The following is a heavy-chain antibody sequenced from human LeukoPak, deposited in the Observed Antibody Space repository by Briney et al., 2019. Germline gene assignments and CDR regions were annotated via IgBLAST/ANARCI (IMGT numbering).Heavy chain of an antibody. V-gene: IGHV3-23*01. J-gene: IGHJ4*02. CDR3: AKDREVAVAGAFDY. CDR2: ISGSGGST. D-gene: IGHD6-19*01. CDR1: GFTFSSYA. Sequence: PGGSLRLSCAASGFTFSSYAMSWVRQAPGKGLEWVSAISGSGGSTYYADSVKGRFTISRDNSKNTPYLQMNSLRAEDTAVYYCAKDREVAVAGAFDYWGQGTLVTVSS.